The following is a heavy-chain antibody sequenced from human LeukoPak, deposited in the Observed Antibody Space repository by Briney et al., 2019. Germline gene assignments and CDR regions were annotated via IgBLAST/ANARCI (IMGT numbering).Heavy chain of an antibody. Sequence: ASVKVSCKASGYTFTRYYIHWVRQAPGQGLEWMGWINPNSGGTNYAQKFQGRITMTRDTSISTAYMEVSWLRSDDTAVYYCARDPHSSSSRSIDYWGQGTLVTVSS. V-gene: IGHV1-2*02. J-gene: IGHJ4*02. CDR1: GYTFTRYY. D-gene: IGHD6-6*01. CDR2: INPNSGGT. CDR3: ARDPHSSSSRSIDY.